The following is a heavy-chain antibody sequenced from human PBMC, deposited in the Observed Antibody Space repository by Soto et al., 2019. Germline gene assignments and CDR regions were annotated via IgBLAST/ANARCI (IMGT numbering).Heavy chain of an antibody. Sequence: EVQLLESGGGLVQPGGSVRLSCAASGLTFGNYAMSWVRQAPGKGLEWVSAISGDSGRTYYADSVKGRFTISRDNSKNTLYLQMNTLRAEDTAVYYCAVTPNCGRDCSAASYWYFDIWGRGTLVTVS. CDR1: GLTFGNYA. CDR2: ISGDSGRT. D-gene: IGHD2-21*02. CDR3: AVTPNCGRDCSAASYWYFDI. J-gene: IGHJ2*01. V-gene: IGHV3-23*01.